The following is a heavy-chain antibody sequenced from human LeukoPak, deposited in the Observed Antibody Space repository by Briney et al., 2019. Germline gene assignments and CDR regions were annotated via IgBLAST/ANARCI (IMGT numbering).Heavy chain of an antibody. CDR1: GGSISSYY. J-gene: IGHJ5*02. Sequence: SSETLSLTCTVSGGSISSYYWSWIRQPPGKGLEWIGYIYYSGSTNYNPSLKSRVTISVDTSKNQFSLKLSSVTAADTAVYYCARDRNWFDPWGQGTLVTVSS. CDR2: IYYSGST. CDR3: ARDRNWFDP. V-gene: IGHV4-59*01.